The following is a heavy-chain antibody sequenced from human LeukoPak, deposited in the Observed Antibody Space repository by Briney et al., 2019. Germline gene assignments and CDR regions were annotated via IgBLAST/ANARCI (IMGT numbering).Heavy chain of an antibody. J-gene: IGHJ6*03. Sequence: GASVKVSCKASGYTFTSYGISWVRQAPGQGLEWMGWISAYNGNTNYAQKLQGRVTMTTDTSTSTAYMELRSLRSDDTAVYYCARYSPDQGTAKNYGSGSYSYYYYYYMDVWGKGTTVTISS. V-gene: IGHV1-18*01. CDR1: GYTFTSYG. CDR3: ARYSPDQGTAKNYGSGSYSYYYYYYMDV. D-gene: IGHD3-10*01. CDR2: ISAYNGNT.